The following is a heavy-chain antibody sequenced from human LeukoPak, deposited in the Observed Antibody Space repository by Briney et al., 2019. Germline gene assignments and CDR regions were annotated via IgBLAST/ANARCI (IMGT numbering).Heavy chain of an antibody. D-gene: IGHD4-23*01. CDR2: ITPMFGTA. Sequence: SVKVSCKASGGTFISYDISWVRQAPGQGLEWMGGITPMFGTAKYAQKFQGRVTITAVESMSTAYMELSSLRSEDTAVYYCARGWLAETTVVTPYNYWGQGTLVTVSS. V-gene: IGHV1-69*13. J-gene: IGHJ4*02. CDR3: ARGWLAETTVVTPYNY. CDR1: GGTFISYD.